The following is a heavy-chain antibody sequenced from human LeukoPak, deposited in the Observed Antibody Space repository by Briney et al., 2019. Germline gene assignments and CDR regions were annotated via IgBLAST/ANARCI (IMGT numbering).Heavy chain of an antibody. CDR1: GGSISSYY. J-gene: IGHJ3*02. CDR3: ARDAGDYVDAFDI. CDR2: IYYSGST. Sequence: SETLSLTCTASGGSISSYYWSWIRQPPGKGLEWIGYIYYSGSTNYNPSLKSRVTISVDTSKNQFSLKLSSVTAADTAVYYCARDAGDYVDAFDIWGQGTMVTVSS. D-gene: IGHD4-17*01. V-gene: IGHV4-59*01.